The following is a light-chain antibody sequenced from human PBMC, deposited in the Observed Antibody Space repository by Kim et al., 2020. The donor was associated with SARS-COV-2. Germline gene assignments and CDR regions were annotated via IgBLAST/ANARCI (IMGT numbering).Light chain of an antibody. CDR2: DAS. V-gene: IGKV1-5*01. Sequence: SASVGDRVIITCRASQSIGNWLAWYQQKLGKGPKLLIYDASNLETGVPARFSGSGSGTEFTLTITSLQPDDFATYDCQHYDGYSGTFGQGTKLEI. CDR3: QHYDGYSGT. J-gene: IGKJ1*01. CDR1: QSIGNW.